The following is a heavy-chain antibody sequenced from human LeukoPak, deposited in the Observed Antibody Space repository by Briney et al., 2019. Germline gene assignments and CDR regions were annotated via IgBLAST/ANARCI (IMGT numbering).Heavy chain of an antibody. CDR2: IYENGGTT. D-gene: IGHD6-13*01. V-gene: IGHV3-23*01. CDR3: AKDLSGSSSWYGPLNWFDP. J-gene: IGHJ5*02. CDR1: GFTFRSHA. Sequence: GGSLRLSCVGSGFTFRSHAMSWVRQAPEKGLEFVSGIYENGGTTYYADSVKGRFSISRDNSKNTLYLQMDSLRGEDTAVYYCAKDLSGSSSWYGPLNWFDPWGQGTLVTVSS.